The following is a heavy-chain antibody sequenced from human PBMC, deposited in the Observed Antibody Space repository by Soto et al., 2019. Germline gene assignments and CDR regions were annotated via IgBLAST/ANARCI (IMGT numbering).Heavy chain of an antibody. CDR2: ISAYNGNT. V-gene: IGHV1-18*01. Sequence: GASVKVSCKASGYTFTSYGISWVRRAPGQGLEWMGWISAYNGNTNYAQKLQGRVTMTTDTSTSTAYMELRSLRSDDTAVYYCARDPGDYALTGMDVWGQGTTVTVSS. D-gene: IGHD4-17*01. J-gene: IGHJ6*02. CDR3: ARDPGDYALTGMDV. CDR1: GYTFTSYG.